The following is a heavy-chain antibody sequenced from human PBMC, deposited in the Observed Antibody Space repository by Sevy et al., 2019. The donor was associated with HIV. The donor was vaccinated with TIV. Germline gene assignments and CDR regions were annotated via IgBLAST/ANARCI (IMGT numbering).Heavy chain of an antibody. CDR2: IKQDGSEK. J-gene: IGHJ4*02. CDR3: AREGYYDYIWGSYRYFNDY. D-gene: IGHD3-16*02. CDR1: GFTFSNYW. V-gene: IGHV3-7*03. Sequence: GGSLRLSCAASGFTFSNYWMTWVRQAPGKGQEWVAHIKQDGSEKHYVDSVKGRFTISRDNSKNSVYLQMNSLRAEDTAVYFCAREGYYDYIWGSYRYFNDYWGQGTLVTVSS.